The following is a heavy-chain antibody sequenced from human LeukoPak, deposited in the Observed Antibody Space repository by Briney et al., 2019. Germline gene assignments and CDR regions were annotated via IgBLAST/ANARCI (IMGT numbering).Heavy chain of an antibody. J-gene: IGHJ4*02. D-gene: IGHD1-26*01. CDR1: GGSISSYY. V-gene: IGHV4-59*01. CDR3: ARGHGGSYYVFDF. Sequence: SETLSLTCTVSGGSISSYYWIWIRQPPGKGLEWIGYIYYSGSTNYKPSLKSRGTISVDTSKNQFSLKLSSVTAADTAVYYRARGHGGSYYVFDFWGQGTLVTVSS. CDR2: IYYSGST.